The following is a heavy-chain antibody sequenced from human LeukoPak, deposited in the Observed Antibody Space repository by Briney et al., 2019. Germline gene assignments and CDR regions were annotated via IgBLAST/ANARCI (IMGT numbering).Heavy chain of an antibody. CDR3: ARGSPDY. CDR2: INHSGST. J-gene: IGHJ4*02. V-gene: IGHV4-34*01. Sequence: ASETLSLTCAVYGGSFSGYCWSWIRQPSGKGLEWIGEINHSGSTNYNPSLKSRVTISVDTSKNQFSLKLSSVTAADTAVYYCARGSPDYWGQGTLVTVSS. CDR1: GGSFSGYC.